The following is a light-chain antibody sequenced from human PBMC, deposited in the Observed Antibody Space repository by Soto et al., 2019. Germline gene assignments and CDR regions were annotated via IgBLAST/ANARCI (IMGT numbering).Light chain of an antibody. Sequence: EIVLTQSPATLSLSPGDRATLSCRASQSVNFYLAWYQQKPGQAPRLLIYDASNRATGIPARFSGSGSGTDFTLTISSLEPADFAVYYCQQRGSWPIAFGQGTKVEIK. V-gene: IGKV3-11*01. CDR3: QQRGSWPIA. CDR2: DAS. J-gene: IGKJ1*01. CDR1: QSVNFY.